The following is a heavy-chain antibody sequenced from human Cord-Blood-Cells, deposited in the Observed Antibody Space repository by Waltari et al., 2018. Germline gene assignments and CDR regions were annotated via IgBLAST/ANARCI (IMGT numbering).Heavy chain of an antibody. CDR3: ARAPIVVVPAAFDY. CDR2: IYHSGST. Sequence: QVQLQESGPGLVKPSETLSLTCAVSGYSISSGYYWGWIRQPPGKGLEWIGSIYHSGSTDYNPSLKSRVTISVDTSKNQFSLKLSSVTAADTAVYYCARAPIVVVPAAFDYWGQGTLVTVSS. J-gene: IGHJ4*02. CDR1: GYSISSGYY. V-gene: IGHV4-38-2*01. D-gene: IGHD2-2*01.